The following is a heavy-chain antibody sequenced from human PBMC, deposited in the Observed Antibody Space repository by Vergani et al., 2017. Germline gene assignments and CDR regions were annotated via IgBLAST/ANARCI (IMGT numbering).Heavy chain of an antibody. J-gene: IGHJ4*02. CDR3: ATDLGGGDFGY. Sequence: EVQLLESGGGLVQPGGSLRLSCAASGFTFSSYAMSWVRQAPGKGLEWVSAISGSGGNTYYADSVKGRFTISRDNSKNTLYLQMNSLRAEDTAVYYCATDLGGGDFGYWGQGTLVTVSS. D-gene: IGHD2-21*01. CDR2: ISGSGGNT. V-gene: IGHV3-23*01. CDR1: GFTFSSYA.